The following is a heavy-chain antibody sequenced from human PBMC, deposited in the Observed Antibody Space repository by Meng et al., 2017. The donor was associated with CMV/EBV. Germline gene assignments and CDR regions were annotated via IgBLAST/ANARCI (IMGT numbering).Heavy chain of an antibody. CDR2: IYYSGST. V-gene: IGHV4-61*01. CDR1: GGSVSSGSYY. CDR3: ARVTGYCSSTSCPNWFDP. D-gene: IGHD2-2*01. Sequence: GSLRLSCTVSGGSVSSGSYYWSWIRQPPGKGLEWIGYIYYSGSTNHNPSLKSRVTISVDTSKNQFSLKLSSVTAADTAVYYCARVTGYCSSTSCPNWFDPWGQGTLVTVSS. J-gene: IGHJ5*02.